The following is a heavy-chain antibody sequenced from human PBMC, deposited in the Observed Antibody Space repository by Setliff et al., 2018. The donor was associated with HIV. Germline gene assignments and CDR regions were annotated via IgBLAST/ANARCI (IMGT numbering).Heavy chain of an antibody. J-gene: IGHJ4*02. CDR2: ISGSGGRT. D-gene: IGHD4-17*01. V-gene: IGHV3-23*01. Sequence: PGESLKISCAASGSTFSTYAMSWVRQAPGKGLEWVSTISGSGGRTYNADSAKGRFTISRDNSKNTLYLQMNSLRAEDTAVYYCAKDRSGYGDSVPFDSWGQGTLVTVSS. CDR1: GSTFSTYA. CDR3: AKDRSGYGDSVPFDS.